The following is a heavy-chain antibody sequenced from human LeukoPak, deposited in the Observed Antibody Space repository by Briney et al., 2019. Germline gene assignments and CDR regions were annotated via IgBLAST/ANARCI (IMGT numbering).Heavy chain of an antibody. CDR2: LYSGGTT. J-gene: IGHJ4*02. V-gene: IGHV3-53*01. D-gene: IGHD6-13*01. CDR1: GVTLSTYA. CDR3: AREIPATGTYYFDY. Sequence: QPGGSLRLSCAASGVTLSTYAMSWARQAPGKGLEWVSVLYSGGTTYYADSVKGRFTISRDNSKNTLYLQMNSLRAEDTAVYYCAREIPATGTYYFDYWGQGTLVTVSS.